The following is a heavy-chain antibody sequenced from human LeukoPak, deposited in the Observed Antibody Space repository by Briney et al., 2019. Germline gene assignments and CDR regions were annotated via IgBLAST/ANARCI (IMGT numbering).Heavy chain of an antibody. V-gene: IGHV1-2*02. D-gene: IGHD2-15*01. Sequence: ASVKVSCKASGYTFTYHYMHWVRQAPGQALEWMGWITPYNGDTNYAQKFQDRVTITRDRSMSTDYMELSRLRSDDTAVYYCARDVWRCSGGSCSVSYYYGIDVWGQGSKVSVSS. CDR3: ARDVWRCSGGSCSVSYYYGIDV. CDR1: GYTFTYHY. CDR2: ITPYNGDT. J-gene: IGHJ6*02.